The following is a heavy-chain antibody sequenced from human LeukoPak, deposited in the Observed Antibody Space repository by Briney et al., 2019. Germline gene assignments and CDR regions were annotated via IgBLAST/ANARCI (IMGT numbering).Heavy chain of an antibody. CDR3: AQDIGWLQFAY. D-gene: IGHD5-24*01. CDR2: ISPSGGGT. Sequence: GGSLRLSCAASGFTLRSYGMNWGRQAPGKGLEWISGISPSGGGTYYADFVKGRFTISRGDSKNTLYLQMNSLRGDDTAVYYCAQDIGWLQFAYWGQGTLVTVSS. J-gene: IGHJ4*02. CDR1: GFTLRSYG. V-gene: IGHV3-23*01.